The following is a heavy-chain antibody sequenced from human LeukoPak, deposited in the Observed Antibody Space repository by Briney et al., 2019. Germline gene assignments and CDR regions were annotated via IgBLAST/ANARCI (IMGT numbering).Heavy chain of an antibody. J-gene: IGHJ4*02. D-gene: IGHD5/OR15-5a*01. V-gene: IGHV3-23*01. Sequence: GESLRLSCTASGFTFSTYAMNWFRHTPGKGLEWVSVIVGNGGGINYAESVRGRFTISRDNSKNTLYLQMSSLRLEDTAMYYCAKDRVPDSLYSIDYWGRESWSPSPQ. CDR1: GFTFSTYA. CDR2: IVGNGGGI. CDR3: AKDRVPDSLYSIDY.